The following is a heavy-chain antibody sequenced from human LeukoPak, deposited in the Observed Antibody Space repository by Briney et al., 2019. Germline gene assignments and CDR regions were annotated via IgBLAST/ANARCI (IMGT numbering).Heavy chain of an antibody. CDR1: GGSISSYY. D-gene: IGHD2-2*01. Sequence: SETLSLTCTVSGGSISSYYWSWIRQPPGKGLEWIGYIYYSGSTNYNPSLKSRVTISVDTSKNQFSLKLSSVTAADTAVYYCARRGRSSTSCYWSWGQGTLVTVSS. CDR3: ARRGRSSTSCYWS. CDR2: IYYSGST. J-gene: IGHJ5*02. V-gene: IGHV4-59*01.